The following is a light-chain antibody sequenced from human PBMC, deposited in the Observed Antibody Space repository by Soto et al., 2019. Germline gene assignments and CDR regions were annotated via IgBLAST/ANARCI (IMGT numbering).Light chain of an antibody. V-gene: IGKV3-20*01. CDR2: GAS. Sequence: EIVLTQSPGTLSLSPGERATLSCRASQSVSSSYLAWYQQKPGQAPRLLIYGASRRAIGIPDRFSGGGSGTDFTLTISRLEPEDFAVYYCQQYGRSPRGTFGQGTKVEIK. CDR1: QSVSSSY. J-gene: IGKJ1*01. CDR3: QQYGRSPRGT.